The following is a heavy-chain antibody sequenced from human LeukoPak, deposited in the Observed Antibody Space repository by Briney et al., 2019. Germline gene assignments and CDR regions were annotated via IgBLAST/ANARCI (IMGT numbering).Heavy chain of an antibody. CDR2: ISGSGGST. CDR3: AKDRYSGTYLQTGPCAH. CDR1: GFTFSSYE. D-gene: IGHD1-26*01. V-gene: IGHV3-23*01. Sequence: GGSLRLSCAASGFTFSSYEMHWVRQAPGKGLEWVSAISGSGGSTYYADSVKGRFTISRDNSKNTLYLQMNSLRAEDTAVYYCAKDRYSGTYLQTGPCAHWGQGTLVTVSS. J-gene: IGHJ4*02.